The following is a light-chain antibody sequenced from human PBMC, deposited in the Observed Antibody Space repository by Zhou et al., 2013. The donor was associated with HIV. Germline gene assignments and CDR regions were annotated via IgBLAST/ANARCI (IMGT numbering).Light chain of an antibody. J-gene: IGKJ1*01. CDR2: LAS. CDR1: QNISTY. CDR3: QQYYDPLWT. V-gene: IGKV1-39*01. Sequence: DIQMTQSPSSLSASIGDRVTITCRASQNISTYLNWYQQKPGKAPKLLIYLASTLQSGVPSKFSGSGSGAEFVLTISCLQSDDFATYYCQQYYDPLWTFGQGTKV.